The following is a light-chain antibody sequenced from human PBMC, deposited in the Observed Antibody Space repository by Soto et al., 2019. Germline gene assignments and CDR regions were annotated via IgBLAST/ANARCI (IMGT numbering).Light chain of an antibody. V-gene: IGKV1-16*01. J-gene: IGKJ1*01. CDR1: QTIKNY. CDR3: QHYNSYSEA. Sequence: DIQMTQSPSSLSASVGDRVTITCRASQTIKNYLNWYRQRPGRAPEFLIYAASSLQSGVPSRFSGSGSGTEFTLTISSLQPDDFATYYCQHYNSYSEAFGQGTKVDIK. CDR2: AAS.